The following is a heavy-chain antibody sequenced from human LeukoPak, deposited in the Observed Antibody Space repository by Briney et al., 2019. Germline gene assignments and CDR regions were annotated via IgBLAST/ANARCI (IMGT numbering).Heavy chain of an antibody. J-gene: IGHJ4*02. Sequence: SCAASGFTFSSYSMNWVRQAPGKGLEWVSSISSSSSYIYYADSVKGRFTISRDNAKNSLYLQMNSLRAEDTAVYYCARSTYSGSYSFDYWGQGTLVTVSS. V-gene: IGHV3-21*01. CDR1: GFTFSSYS. CDR2: ISSSSSYI. D-gene: IGHD1-26*01. CDR3: ARSTYSGSYSFDY.